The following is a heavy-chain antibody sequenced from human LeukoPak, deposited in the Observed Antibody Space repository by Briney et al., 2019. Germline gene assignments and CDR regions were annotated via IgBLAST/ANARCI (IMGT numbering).Heavy chain of an antibody. V-gene: IGHV4-61*02. CDR1: GGSISSGRYY. Sequence: SETLSLTCTVSGGSISSGRYYWNWIRQPAGKGLEWIGRIYTSGSTNYNPSLKSRITISVDTSKNQFSLKLSSVTAADTAVYYCARASVLLHERWLQFPRPYYYYYMDVWGKGTTVTISS. J-gene: IGHJ6*03. CDR3: ARASVLLHERWLQFPRPYYYYYMDV. CDR2: IYTSGST. D-gene: IGHD5-24*01.